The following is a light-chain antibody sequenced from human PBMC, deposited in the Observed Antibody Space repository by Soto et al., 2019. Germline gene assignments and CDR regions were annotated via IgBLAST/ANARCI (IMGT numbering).Light chain of an antibody. Sequence: EIQMTNSPSSLSSSIGERVTITCRASQSISSYLNWYQHKPGNAPKLLIYAASSLQTGVPSRFSGSRSGTDFALTISSLQREDFATYYCQQTYSTPPTFGQGTKVDI. CDR3: QQTYSTPPT. J-gene: IGKJ1*01. CDR2: AAS. V-gene: IGKV1-39*01. CDR1: QSISSY.